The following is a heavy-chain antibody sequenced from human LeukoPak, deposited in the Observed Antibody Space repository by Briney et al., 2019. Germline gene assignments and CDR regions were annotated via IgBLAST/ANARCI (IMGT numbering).Heavy chain of an antibody. CDR3: ARDATTEPGTVYMDV. CDR2: ISTSGSII. CDR1: GFTFSDYE. Sequence: GGSLRLSCGVSGFTFSDYEMNWVLQAPGNGLVWILHISTSGSIIHYADSVKGRFTTSRDNPKTSLYLQMNCLRAEDTALYFCARDATTEPGTVYMDVWGKGTTVTISS. J-gene: IGHJ6*03. D-gene: IGHD6-13*01. V-gene: IGHV3-48*03.